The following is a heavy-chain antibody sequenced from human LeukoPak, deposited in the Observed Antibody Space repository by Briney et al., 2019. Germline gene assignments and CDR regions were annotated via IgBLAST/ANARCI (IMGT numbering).Heavy chain of an antibody. D-gene: IGHD2-2*01. CDR1: GDSVSSNSAA. Sequence: SQTLSLTCAISGDSVSSNSAAWNWIRQSPSRGLEWLGRTYYRSKWYNDYAVSVKSRITINPDTSKNQFSLKLSSVTAADTAVYYCARGTALVVPAAIGFPYDYWGQGTLVTVSS. V-gene: IGHV6-1*01. J-gene: IGHJ4*02. CDR3: ARGTALVVPAAIGFPYDY. CDR2: TYYRSKWYN.